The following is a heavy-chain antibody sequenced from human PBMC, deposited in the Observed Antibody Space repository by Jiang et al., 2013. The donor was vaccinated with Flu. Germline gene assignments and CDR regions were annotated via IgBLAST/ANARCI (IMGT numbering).Heavy chain of an antibody. D-gene: IGHD2-21*01. CDR2: INPTGGST. CDR1: GYTFTRYE. V-gene: IGHV1-46*01. Sequence: SGYTFTRYEMSWVRQAPGQGFEWMGVINPTGGSTGYAQKFQGRVTMTRDTSTSTVYLQLNSLRSDDTAVYYCARLVPCGGDCYYFQYWGQGTLVTVSS. CDR3: ARLVPCGGDCYYFQY. J-gene: IGHJ4*02.